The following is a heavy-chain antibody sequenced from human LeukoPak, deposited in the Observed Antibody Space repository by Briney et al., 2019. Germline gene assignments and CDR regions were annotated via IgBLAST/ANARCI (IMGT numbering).Heavy chain of an antibody. V-gene: IGHV3-74*01. D-gene: IGHD5-24*01. Sequence: GGSLRLSCAVSGFTSSDYWMHWVRQAQGKGLVWVSRFKNDGSSATYADSVKGRFTISRDEAKNTLYLQMNSLRVEDTAVYYCARLTRVGYNSYVYWGQGTLVTVSS. CDR1: GFTSSDYW. J-gene: IGHJ1*01. CDR3: ARLTRVGYNSYVY. CDR2: FKNDGSSA.